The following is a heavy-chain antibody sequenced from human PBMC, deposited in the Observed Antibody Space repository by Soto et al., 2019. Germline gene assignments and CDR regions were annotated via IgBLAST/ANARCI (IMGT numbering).Heavy chain of an antibody. D-gene: IGHD6-19*01. CDR1: GDTFTAYA. CDR3: ARSQWLPVSEY. CDR2: INGGSGDT. Sequence: QVQLVQSGAEVKKPGASVKVSCKASGDTFTAYAIHWVRQAPGQRLEWLGWINGGSGDTKYSQMLQGRVIITRDTSATTAYMELSSLTSEDTALYYCARSQWLPVSEYWGQGTRVTVSS. J-gene: IGHJ4*02. V-gene: IGHV1-3*01.